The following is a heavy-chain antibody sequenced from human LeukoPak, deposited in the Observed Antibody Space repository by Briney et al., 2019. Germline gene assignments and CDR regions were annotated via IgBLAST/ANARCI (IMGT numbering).Heavy chain of an antibody. CDR2: IIPILGIA. CDR1: GGTFSSYA. J-gene: IGHJ4*02. CDR3: AGCSSSWYGVRFDY. D-gene: IGHD6-13*01. Sequence: SVKVSCKASGGTFSSYAISWVRQAPGQGLEWMGRIIPILGIANYAQKFQGRVTITADKSTSTAYMELSSLRSEDTAVYYCAGCSSSWYGVRFDYWGQGTLVTVSS. V-gene: IGHV1-69*04.